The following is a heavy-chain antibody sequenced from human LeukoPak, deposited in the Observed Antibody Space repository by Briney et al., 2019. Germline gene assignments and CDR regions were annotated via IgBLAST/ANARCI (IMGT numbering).Heavy chain of an antibody. V-gene: IGHV4-59*08. CDR1: GGSISGYY. J-gene: IGHJ4*02. Sequence: SETLSLTCTVSGGSISGYYWSWIRQPPGKGLEWIGYIFYSGNTYYNPSLKSRITISVDTSKNQFSLKLSSVTAADTAVYYCARLTGDLNVDYWGQGTLVTVSS. CDR3: ARLTGDLNVDY. D-gene: IGHD7-27*01. CDR2: IFYSGNT.